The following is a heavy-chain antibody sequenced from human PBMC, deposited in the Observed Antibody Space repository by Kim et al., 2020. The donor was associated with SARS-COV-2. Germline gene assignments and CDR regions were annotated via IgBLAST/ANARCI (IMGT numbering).Heavy chain of an antibody. J-gene: IGHJ6*02. V-gene: IGHV3-7*04. D-gene: IGHD6-19*01. CDR3: ARQAVAGTYYYYYYGMDV. Sequence: KGRFPLSRDNAKNSLYLQMNSLRAEDTAVYYCARQAVAGTYYYYYYGMDVWGQGTTVTVSS.